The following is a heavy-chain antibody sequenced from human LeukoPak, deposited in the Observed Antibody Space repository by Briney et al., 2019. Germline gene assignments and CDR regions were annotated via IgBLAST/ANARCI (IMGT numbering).Heavy chain of an antibody. V-gene: IGHV3-74*01. CDR2: INSDGSWT. CDR1: GFTFSNYA. J-gene: IGHJ6*02. D-gene: IGHD3-3*01. Sequence: PGGSLRLSCAASGFTFSNYAMTWVRQAPGKGLVWVSHINSDGSWTSYADSVKGRFTISRDNSKNTLYLQMNSLRAEDTAVYYCARVLNVYDFWSDYYSYGMDVWGQGTTVTVSS. CDR3: ARVLNVYDFWSDYYSYGMDV.